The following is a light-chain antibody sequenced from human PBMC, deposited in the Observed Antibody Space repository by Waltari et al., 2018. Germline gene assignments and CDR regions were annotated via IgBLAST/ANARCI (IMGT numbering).Light chain of an antibody. V-gene: IGKV3-15*01. J-gene: IGKJ4*01. Sequence: EIVMTQSPATLSVSPGERATLSCRASQTISSHLAWYQQKPGQAPRLLIYGASTRATDIPTRCSGSGSVTEFTLTINTMQSEDVAVYYCQQYHNWPPLTFGGGTQVEIK. CDR3: QQYHNWPPLT. CDR1: QTISSH. CDR2: GAS.